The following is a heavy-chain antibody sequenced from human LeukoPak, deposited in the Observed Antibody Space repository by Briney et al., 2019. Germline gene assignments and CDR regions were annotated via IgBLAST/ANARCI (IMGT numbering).Heavy chain of an antibody. D-gene: IGHD3-22*01. CDR2: ISGSGGST. Sequence: GGSLRLSCAASGFTFSGYAMSWVRQAPGKGLEWVSAISGSGGSTYYADSVKGRFTISRDNSKNTLYLQMNSLRAEDTAVYYCAKGGHYDSSGYGNYWGQGTLVTVSS. V-gene: IGHV3-23*01. J-gene: IGHJ4*02. CDR1: GFTFSGYA. CDR3: AKGGHYDSSGYGNY.